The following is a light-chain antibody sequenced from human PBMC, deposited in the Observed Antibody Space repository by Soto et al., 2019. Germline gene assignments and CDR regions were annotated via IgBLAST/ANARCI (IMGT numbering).Light chain of an antibody. Sequence: DLLLTPSPDSLSVSLGERATINCESSQSVLFTSNNKNYLAWYQQKPGQPPKLLLSWASARESGVPERFSGSGSGTLFTLSISSLQAEDVAVYYCQQYYTLPLTFGGGTKVDI. J-gene: IGKJ4*01. CDR3: QQYYTLPLT. CDR2: WAS. V-gene: IGKV4-1*01. CDR1: QSVLFTSNNKNY.